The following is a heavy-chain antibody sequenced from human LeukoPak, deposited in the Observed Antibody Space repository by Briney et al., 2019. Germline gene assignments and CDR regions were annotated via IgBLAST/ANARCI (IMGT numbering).Heavy chain of an antibody. V-gene: IGHV5-51*01. Sequence: GESLKISCKGSGYSFTIYWIAWVLQMPGKGLEWMVIIYPGDSDTRYSPSFQGQVTISADKSITTAYLQWSSLKASDTAMYYCAKLGYCDSTSCQEDFDYWGQGTLVTVSS. CDR2: IYPGDSDT. CDR3: AKLGYCDSTSCQEDFDY. J-gene: IGHJ4*02. CDR1: GYSFTIYW. D-gene: IGHD2-2*01.